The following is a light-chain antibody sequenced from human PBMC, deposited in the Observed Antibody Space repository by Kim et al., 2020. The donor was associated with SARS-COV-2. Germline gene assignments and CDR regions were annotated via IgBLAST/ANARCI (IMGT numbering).Light chain of an antibody. Sequence: GQSITISCTGTSSDVGGYNYVSWYQQHPGKAPKLLIFDVNLRPSGVSNRFSGSKSGNTASLTISGLQAEDEADYYCSSYTSITTWVFGGGTKVTVL. CDR3: SSYTSITTWV. V-gene: IGLV2-14*04. CDR2: DVN. J-gene: IGLJ3*02. CDR1: SSDVGGYNY.